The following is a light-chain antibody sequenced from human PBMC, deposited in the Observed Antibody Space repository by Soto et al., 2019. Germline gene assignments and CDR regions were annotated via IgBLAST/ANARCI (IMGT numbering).Light chain of an antibody. Sequence: PGVRATLSCRASQSVSRYLAWYQQKPGQAPRLLLYDASNRATGIPARFSGSGSGTDFTLTISSLEPEDFAVYYCQQRSNWITFGQGTRLEIE. V-gene: IGKV3-11*01. J-gene: IGKJ5*01. CDR3: QQRSNWIT. CDR2: DAS. CDR1: QSVSRY.